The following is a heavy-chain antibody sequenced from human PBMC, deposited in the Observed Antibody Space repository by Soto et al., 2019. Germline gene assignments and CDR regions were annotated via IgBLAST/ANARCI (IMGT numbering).Heavy chain of an antibody. CDR3: ARVFRGDDYFDY. Sequence: QVQLQQWGAGLLKPSETLSLTCAVYGGSFSGYYWSWIRQPPGKGLEWIGEINHSGSTNYNPSLKSRVTISVDTSKNQFSVKLSSVTAADTAVYYCARVFRGDDYFDYWGQGTLVTVSS. J-gene: IGHJ4*02. D-gene: IGHD3-16*01. CDR1: GGSFSGYY. V-gene: IGHV4-34*01. CDR2: INHSGST.